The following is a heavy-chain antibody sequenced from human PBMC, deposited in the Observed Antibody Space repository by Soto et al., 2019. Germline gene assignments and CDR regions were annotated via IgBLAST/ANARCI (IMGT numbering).Heavy chain of an antibody. CDR2: ISAYNGNT. D-gene: IGHD2-2*01. CDR3: ARDYCSSIRCSRYDHFDY. Sequence: GASVKVSCKASDYTFTNYGITWVLQAPGQGLEWMGWISAYNGNTNYAQKFQGRVTMTTDTSTSTAYMELRSLRSDDTAVYYCARDYCSSIRCSRYDHFDYWGQGTLVTVSS. J-gene: IGHJ4*02. V-gene: IGHV1-18*01. CDR1: DYTFTNYG.